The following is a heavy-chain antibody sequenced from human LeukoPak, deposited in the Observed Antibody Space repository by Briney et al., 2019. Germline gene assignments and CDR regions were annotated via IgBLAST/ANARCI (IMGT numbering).Heavy chain of an antibody. CDR1: GFTLSSYA. Sequence: GGSLRLSCAASGFTLSSYAMSWVRQAPGKGLEWVSAISDSGNTYHADSVKGRFTISRDSSKNTLFLQMNRLRPEDAAVYYCARVGGYLSWFDPWGQGTLVTVSS. CDR2: ISDSGNT. J-gene: IGHJ5*02. V-gene: IGHV3-23*01. CDR3: ARVGGYLSWFDP. D-gene: IGHD2-15*01.